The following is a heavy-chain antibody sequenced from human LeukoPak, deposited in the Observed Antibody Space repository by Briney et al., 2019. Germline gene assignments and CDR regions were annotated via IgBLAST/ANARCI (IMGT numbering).Heavy chain of an antibody. J-gene: IGHJ4*02. CDR2: IYTSGYT. V-gene: IGHV4-4*07. D-gene: IGHD5-18*01. CDR1: GGSISSYY. CDR3: ARDNTVMVPDY. Sequence: SETLSLTCTVSGGSISSYYCSWIRQLAGKGLEWIGRIYTSGYTNYNPSLKSRVTMSIDTSKNQFSLKLSSVTAADTAVYYCARDNTVMVPDYWGQGTLVTVSS.